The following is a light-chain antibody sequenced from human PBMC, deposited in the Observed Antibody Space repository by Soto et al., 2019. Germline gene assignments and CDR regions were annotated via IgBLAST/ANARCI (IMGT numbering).Light chain of an antibody. V-gene: IGKV1-5*01. J-gene: IGKJ1*01. CDR2: HAS. Sequence: DTQMTKSPSTLPASVGGRVTITYRASQSISSWLAWYQQKPGTAPKVLFYHASNLQSGVPSRFSGSGSGTEFTLTISSLQPDDFATYYCQQYNSYSFGQGTKVDI. CDR1: QSISSW. CDR3: QQYNSYS.